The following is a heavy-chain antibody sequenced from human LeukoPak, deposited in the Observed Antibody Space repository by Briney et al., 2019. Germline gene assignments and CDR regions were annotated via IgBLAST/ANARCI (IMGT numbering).Heavy chain of an antibody. D-gene: IGHD6-13*01. V-gene: IGHV4-39*07. CDR3: ARDRLPPGGLSSRPGGMDV. J-gene: IGHJ6*02. CDR2: IYYSGST. Sequence: PSETLSLTCTVSGGSVSSSSYYWGCIRQPPGKGLEWIGSIYYSGSTYYNPSLKSRVTISVDTSKNQFSLKLSSVTAADTAVYYCARDRLPPGGLSSRPGGMDVWGQGTTVTVSS. CDR1: GGSVSSSSYY.